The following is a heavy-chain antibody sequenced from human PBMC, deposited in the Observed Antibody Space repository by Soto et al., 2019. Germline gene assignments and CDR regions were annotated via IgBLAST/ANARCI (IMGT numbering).Heavy chain of an antibody. J-gene: IGHJ4*02. D-gene: IGHD6-19*01. V-gene: IGHV3-48*02. CDR1: EFTFSSYS. CDR2: ISSSSSTI. CDR3: ARASPPGWHFDY. Sequence: GGSLRLSCAASEFTFSSYSMNWVRQAPGKGLEWISYISSSSSTIYYADSVRGRFTISRDNAKNSLYLQMNSLRDEDTAVYYCARASPPGWHFDYWGQGTLVTVS.